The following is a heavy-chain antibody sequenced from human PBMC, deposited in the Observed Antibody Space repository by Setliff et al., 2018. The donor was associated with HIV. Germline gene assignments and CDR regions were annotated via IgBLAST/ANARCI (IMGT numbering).Heavy chain of an antibody. D-gene: IGHD5-18*01. CDR3: ARDTAMMDAFDI. CDR1: GGSISSGTYY. CDR2: IYSTGNT. Sequence: ASETLSLTCTVSGGSISSGTYYWSWIRQPAGKGLEWIGHIYSTGNTDYNSSLKSRVTMSIETSKNQFSLKLSSVTAADTAVYYCARDTAMMDAFDIWGQGTMVTVSS. V-gene: IGHV4-61*09. J-gene: IGHJ3*02.